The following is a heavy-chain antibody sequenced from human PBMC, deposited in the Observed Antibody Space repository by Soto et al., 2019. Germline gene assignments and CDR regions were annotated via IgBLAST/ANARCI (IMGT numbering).Heavy chain of an antibody. CDR1: GDSISRGFH. CDR2: IYYSGST. D-gene: IGHD2-2*03. V-gene: IGHV4-38-2*01. Sequence: SETLSLTCAVSGDSISRGFHWAWVRQPPGKGLEWIGYIYYSGSTNYNPSLKRRVTISVDTAKNQFSLRLNSLTAADTAVYYCASGWMAAFDNWGQGTLVTVSS. CDR3: ASGWMAAFDN. J-gene: IGHJ4*02.